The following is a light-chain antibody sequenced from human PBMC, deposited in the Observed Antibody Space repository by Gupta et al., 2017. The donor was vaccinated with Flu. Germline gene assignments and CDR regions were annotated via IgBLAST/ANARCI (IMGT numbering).Light chain of an antibody. CDR3: QVWNSGSDHYV. Sequence: SYVLPQPPSVAVAPGQTARITCGGNSVASKSVHWYQQKSGQAPVLVVYDDSDRPSGIPERFSGSNSGNTATLTISRVVAGDEADYYCQVWNSGSDHYVFGSGTQVTVL. V-gene: IGLV3-21*02. J-gene: IGLJ1*01. CDR1: SVASKS. CDR2: DDS.